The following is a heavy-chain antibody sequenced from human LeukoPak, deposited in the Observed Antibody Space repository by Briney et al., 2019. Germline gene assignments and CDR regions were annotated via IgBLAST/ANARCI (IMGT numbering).Heavy chain of an antibody. J-gene: IGHJ4*02. CDR2: ISYDGSNK. Sequence: GGSLRLSCAASGFTFGSYSMNWVRQAPGKGLEWVAVISYDGSNKYYADSVKGRFTISRDNSKNTLYLQMNSLRAEDTAVYYCAKDRGSSGWYSGYWGQGTLVTVSS. D-gene: IGHD6-19*01. CDR1: GFTFGSYS. V-gene: IGHV3-30*18. CDR3: AKDRGSSGWYSGY.